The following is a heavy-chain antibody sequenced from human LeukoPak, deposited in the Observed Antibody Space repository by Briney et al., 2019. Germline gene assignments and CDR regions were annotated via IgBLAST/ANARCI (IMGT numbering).Heavy chain of an antibody. J-gene: IGHJ4*02. D-gene: IGHD3-10*01. CDR3: ARSYYGSGSYYSFDY. CDR1: GGSISTYY. CDR2: IYYSGST. V-gene: IGHV4-59*01. Sequence: SETLSLTCTVSGGSISTYYWSWIRQPPGKGLEWIGYIYYSGSTNYNPSLKSRVTISVDTSRSQFSLKLSSVTAADTAVYYCARSYYGSGSYYSFDYWGQGTLVTVSS.